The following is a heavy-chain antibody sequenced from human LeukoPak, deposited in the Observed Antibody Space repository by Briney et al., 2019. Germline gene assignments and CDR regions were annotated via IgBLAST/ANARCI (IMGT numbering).Heavy chain of an antibody. Sequence: GASVKVSCKASGGTFSSYAISWVRQAPGQGLEWMGGIIPIFGTANYAQKFQGRVTITADESTSTAYMELSSLRSEDTAVYYCASLYSSSFSALDYWGQGTLVTVSS. D-gene: IGHD6-13*01. CDR3: ASLYSSSFSALDY. J-gene: IGHJ4*02. V-gene: IGHV1-69*13. CDR2: IIPIFGTA. CDR1: GGTFSSYA.